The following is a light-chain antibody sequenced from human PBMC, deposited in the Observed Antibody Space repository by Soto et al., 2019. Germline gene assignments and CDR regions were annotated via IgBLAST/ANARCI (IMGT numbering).Light chain of an antibody. CDR2: DAS. CDR1: QSVSRY. J-gene: IGKJ4*01. V-gene: IGKV3-11*01. CDR3: EQRIDWPLT. Sequence: EIVLTQSPATLSLSPGERATLACRASQSVSRYLAWYQQKPGQAPRLLIYDASNRATGIPARFSGSGSGTDFTLTISSLEPEDCAVYYCEQRIDWPLTFGGGTKVEIK.